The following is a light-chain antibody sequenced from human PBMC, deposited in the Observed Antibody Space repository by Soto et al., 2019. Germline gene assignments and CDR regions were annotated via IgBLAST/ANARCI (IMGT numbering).Light chain of an antibody. J-gene: IGKJ1*01. CDR2: KAS. Sequence: DIQMTQSPSTLSASVGDRVTITCRASQSISTWLAWYQQKPGKAPKVLIYKASSLESGVPSRFSGSGSGTEFTLTISSLQPDDFATYYCQQSNSYSGTFGQGTKVEIK. V-gene: IGKV1-5*03. CDR3: QQSNSYSGT. CDR1: QSISTW.